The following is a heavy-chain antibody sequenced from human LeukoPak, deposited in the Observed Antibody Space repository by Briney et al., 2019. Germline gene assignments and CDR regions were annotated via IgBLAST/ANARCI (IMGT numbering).Heavy chain of an antibody. D-gene: IGHD6-19*01. J-gene: IGHJ4*02. Sequence: ASVKVSCKASGYTFTSYAMHWVRQAPGQRLEWMGWINAGNGNTKYSQKFQGRVTITADESTSTAYMELSSLRSDDTAVYYCATSSSGWYGDLDYWGQGTLVTVSS. V-gene: IGHV1-3*01. CDR3: ATSSSGWYGDLDY. CDR1: GYTFTSYA. CDR2: INAGNGNT.